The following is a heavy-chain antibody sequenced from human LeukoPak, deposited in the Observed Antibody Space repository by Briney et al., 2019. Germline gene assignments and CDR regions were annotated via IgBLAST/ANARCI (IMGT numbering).Heavy chain of an antibody. V-gene: IGHV1-3*01. CDR1: GYTFTSYA. CDR2: INAGNGNT. CDR3: ASYSGYEYYFDY. D-gene: IGHD5-12*01. J-gene: IGHJ4*02. Sequence: ASVKVSCKASGYTFTSYAMHWVRQAPGQRLEWMGWINAGNGNTKYSQKFQGRVTITRDTSASTAYMELSSLRSGDTAVYYCASYSGYEYYFDYWGQGTLVTVSS.